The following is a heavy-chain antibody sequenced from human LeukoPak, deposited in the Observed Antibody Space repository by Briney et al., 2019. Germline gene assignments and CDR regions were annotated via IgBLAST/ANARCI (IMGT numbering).Heavy chain of an antibody. J-gene: IGHJ4*02. CDR3: AKNYYDRRGPYSWVFDY. CDR1: GFTFSDYA. V-gene: IGHV3-23*01. Sequence: PGGXLRLSCPVSGFTFSDYAMTWVRQAPGKGLEWVSSIFAGGGAALYADSVRGGFTIFREDYKSTLFLQMHSLRAEDTAIYYCAKNYYDRRGPYSWVFDYWGQGTLVTVSS. CDR2: IFAGGGAA. D-gene: IGHD3-22*01.